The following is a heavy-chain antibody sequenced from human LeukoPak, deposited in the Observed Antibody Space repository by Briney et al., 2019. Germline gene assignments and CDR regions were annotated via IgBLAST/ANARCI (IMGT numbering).Heavy chain of an antibody. J-gene: IGHJ3*02. Sequence: GGSQRLSCAASGFTFNDYSMHWVRQVPGKGLEWVSGITWNSDTVVYADSVKGRFTISRDNAKNSLYLQMNSLRVEDMALYYCAKGNWGSAFDIWGQGTMVTVSS. CDR3: AKGNWGSAFDI. CDR1: GFTFNDYS. D-gene: IGHD7-27*01. CDR2: ITWNSDTV. V-gene: IGHV3-9*03.